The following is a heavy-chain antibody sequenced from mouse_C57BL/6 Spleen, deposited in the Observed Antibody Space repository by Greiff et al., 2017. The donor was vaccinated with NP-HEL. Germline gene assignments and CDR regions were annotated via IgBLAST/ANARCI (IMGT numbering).Heavy chain of an antibody. V-gene: IGHV1-52*01. CDR3: ARGKRGYSWFAY. CDR1: GYTFTSYW. CDR2: IDPSDSET. J-gene: IGHJ3*01. D-gene: IGHD2-3*01. Sequence: QVQLKESGAELVRPGSSVKLSCKASGYTFTSYWMHWVKQRPIQGLEWIGNIDPSDSETHYNQKFKDKATLTVDKSSSTAYMQLSSLTSEDSAVYYCARGKRGYSWFAYWGQGTLVTVSA.